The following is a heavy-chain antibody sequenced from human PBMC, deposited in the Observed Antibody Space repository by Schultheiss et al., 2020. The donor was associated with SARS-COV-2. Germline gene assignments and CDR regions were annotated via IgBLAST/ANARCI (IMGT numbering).Heavy chain of an antibody. CDR3: AREGTYYDFWSGLPYYYGMDV. D-gene: IGHD3-3*01. CDR1: GGSIRNSGHN. CDR2: IYYSGST. J-gene: IGHJ6*02. V-gene: IGHV4-39*07. Sequence: SQTLSLTCSVSGGSIRNSGHNWGWIRQPPGKGLEWIGNIYYSGSTYDNPSLKSRVTISVDTSKNQFSLKLSSVTAADTAVYYCAREGTYYDFWSGLPYYYGMDVWGRGTTGTVAS.